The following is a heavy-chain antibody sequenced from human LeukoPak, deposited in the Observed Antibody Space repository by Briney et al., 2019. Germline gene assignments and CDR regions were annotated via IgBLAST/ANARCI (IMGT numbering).Heavy chain of an antibody. D-gene: IGHD3-22*01. CDR2: INWDGCRI. J-gene: IGHJ3*02. CDR1: GFTFDDHA. CDR3: ARASYYYDTSGLGAFDI. Sequence: PGRSLRLSCAASGFTFDDHAMYWVRQAPGKGLEWVSGINWDGCRIGYADAVKGRFSISRDSAKNTLYLQMNSLRTEDTALYYCARASYYYDTSGLGAFDIWGQGTLVTVSS. V-gene: IGHV3-9*01.